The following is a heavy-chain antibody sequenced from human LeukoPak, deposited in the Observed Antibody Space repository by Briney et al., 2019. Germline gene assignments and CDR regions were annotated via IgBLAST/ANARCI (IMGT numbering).Heavy chain of an antibody. Sequence: PGGSLRLSCAASGFTFSSYAMSWVRQAPGKGLEWASAITGTGGDTYYADSVKGRFTVSRDNSKNTLFLEMNSLRVEDTAVYYCAQVVVVTPWGQGTLVTVSS. CDR1: GFTFSSYA. CDR3: AQVVVVTP. D-gene: IGHD2-21*02. J-gene: IGHJ5*02. CDR2: ITGTGGDT. V-gene: IGHV3-23*01.